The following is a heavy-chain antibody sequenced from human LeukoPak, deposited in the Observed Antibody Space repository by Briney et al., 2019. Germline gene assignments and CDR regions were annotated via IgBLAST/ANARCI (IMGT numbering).Heavy chain of an antibody. CDR1: GGSIDSTNW. D-gene: IGHD3-16*02. Sequence: SETLSLTCDVSGGSIDSTNWWNWVRQPPGKGLEWIGEIHHDGRINYNPSLKSRVTLSVDKSKNQFPLRLNSVTAADTAMYYCARSHDHLWGNYPDYWGQGTLVTVSS. J-gene: IGHJ4*02. CDR3: ARSHDHLWGNYPDY. CDR2: IHHDGRI. V-gene: IGHV4/OR15-8*01.